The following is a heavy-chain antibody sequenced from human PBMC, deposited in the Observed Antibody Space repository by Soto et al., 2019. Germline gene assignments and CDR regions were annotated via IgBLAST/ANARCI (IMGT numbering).Heavy chain of an antibody. CDR1: GYRFTAFW. J-gene: IGHJ6*02. V-gene: IGHV5-10-1*01. D-gene: IGHD2-15*01. CDR3: SFPSSGGNRDVFYF. CDR2: IDPNDSFI. Sequence: GEALPRSCQGSGYRFTAFWLNLVRQRPGTGQEWVGRIDPNDSFINYSPPFEGHVTISADKSISTAYLQWTRLQATDTAIYYLSFPSSGGNRDVFYFCGHGPMGIVSS.